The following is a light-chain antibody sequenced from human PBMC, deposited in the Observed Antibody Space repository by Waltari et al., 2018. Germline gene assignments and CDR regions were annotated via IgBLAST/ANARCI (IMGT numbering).Light chain of an antibody. CDR2: AAS. V-gene: IGKV1-9*01. CDR1: QGISSY. J-gene: IGKJ3*01. CDR3: QQLNSYPGFT. Sequence: DIQLTQSPSFLSASVGDRVTITCRASQGISSYLAWYQQKPGKAPKLLIYAASTLQSGVPSRFSGSGSETEFTLTISSLQPEDFATYYCQQLNSYPGFTFGPGTKVDIK.